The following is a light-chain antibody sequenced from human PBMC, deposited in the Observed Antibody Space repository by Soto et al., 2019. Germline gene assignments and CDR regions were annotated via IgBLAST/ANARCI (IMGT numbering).Light chain of an antibody. CDR3: QQSYPTPLT. J-gene: IGKJ5*01. V-gene: IGKV1-39*01. CDR2: DAS. CDR1: QTIDNY. Sequence: DIQMTQSPSSLSASVGDRVTITCRASQTIDNYLNWYQQKPGKAPKLLIYDASSLQSGVPSRFTGSGSETDLTLTISSLQSEDFASFYCQQSYPTPLTFGQGTRLDIK.